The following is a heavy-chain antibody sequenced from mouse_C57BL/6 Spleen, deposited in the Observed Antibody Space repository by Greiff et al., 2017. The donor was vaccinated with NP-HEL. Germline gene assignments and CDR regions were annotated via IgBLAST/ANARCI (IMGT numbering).Heavy chain of an antibody. CDR2: INPNNGGT. Sequence: VQLQQSGPELVKPGASVKISCKASGYTFTDYYMNWVKQSHGKSLEWIGDINPNNGGTSYNQKFKGKATLTVDKSSSTAYMELRSLTSEDSAVYYCARGDGPYFDYWGQGTTLTVSS. CDR1: GYTFTDYY. J-gene: IGHJ2*01. CDR3: ARGDGPYFDY. D-gene: IGHD1-1*01. V-gene: IGHV1-26*01.